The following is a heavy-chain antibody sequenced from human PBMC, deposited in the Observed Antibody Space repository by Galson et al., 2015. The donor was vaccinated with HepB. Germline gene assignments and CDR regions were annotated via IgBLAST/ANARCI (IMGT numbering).Heavy chain of an antibody. Sequence: SLRLSCAASGFTFSSYGMHWVRQAPGKGLEWVAVISYDGSNKYYADSVKGRFTISRDNSKNTLYLQMNSLRAEDTAVYYCAKELHLHYYDSSGYYYGDYWGQGTLVTVSS. D-gene: IGHD3-22*01. CDR2: ISYDGSNK. J-gene: IGHJ4*02. CDR3: AKELHLHYYDSSGYYYGDY. CDR1: GFTFSSYG. V-gene: IGHV3-30*18.